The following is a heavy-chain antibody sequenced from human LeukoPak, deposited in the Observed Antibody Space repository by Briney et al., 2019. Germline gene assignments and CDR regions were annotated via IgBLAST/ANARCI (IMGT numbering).Heavy chain of an antibody. D-gene: IGHD3-10*01. Sequence: ASVKVSCKASGYTFTSYGINWVRQAPGQGLEWMGWISAYNGNTNYAQKLQGRVTMTTDTSTSTAYMELRSLRSDDTAVYYCARLAGKLWFGELFPNYYYYYGMDVWGQGTTVTISS. CDR1: GYTFTSYG. CDR2: ISAYNGNT. J-gene: IGHJ6*02. CDR3: ARLAGKLWFGELFPNYYYYYGMDV. V-gene: IGHV1-18*01.